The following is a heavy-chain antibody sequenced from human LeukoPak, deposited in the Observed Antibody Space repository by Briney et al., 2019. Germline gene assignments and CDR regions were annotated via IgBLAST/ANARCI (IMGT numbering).Heavy chain of an antibody. CDR1: GGSISSNNW. D-gene: IGHD3-10*01. Sequence: SETLSLTCAVSGGSISSNNWWSWVRPPPGKGLEWIGEIYHSGTTNSNPSLKSRVTISVDTSKNQFSLKLSSVTAADTAVYYCARRGYVLLWFGELRFDPWGQGTLVTVSS. CDR2: IYHSGTT. CDR3: ARRGYVLLWFGELRFDP. V-gene: IGHV4-4*02. J-gene: IGHJ5*02.